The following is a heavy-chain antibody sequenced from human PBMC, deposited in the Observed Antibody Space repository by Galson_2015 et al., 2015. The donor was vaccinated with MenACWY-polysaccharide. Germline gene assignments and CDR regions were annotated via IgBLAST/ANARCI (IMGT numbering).Heavy chain of an antibody. D-gene: IGHD3-10*01. CDR1: GYSLTTLS. Sequence: SVKVSCKVSGYSLTTLSIHWIRQPPGKGLEWMGGFDPEDDEIIYAHKFQGRLIMTEDTSTDTAHMDLSSLASEDTAVYYCALDYGSVSGGLFELWGQGTTVIVSS. CDR3: ALDYGSVSGGLFEL. CDR2: FDPEDDEI. J-gene: IGHJ3*01. V-gene: IGHV1-24*01.